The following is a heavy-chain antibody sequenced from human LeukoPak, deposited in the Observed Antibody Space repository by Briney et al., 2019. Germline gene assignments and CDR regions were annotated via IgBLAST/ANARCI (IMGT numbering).Heavy chain of an antibody. CDR1: GFSLKTSGMC. CDR3: ARSPGDHYYNYGMDV. CDR2: IDWDDDK. Sequence: SGPTLVNPTQTLTLTCTFSGFSLKTSGMCVTWIRQPPGKALERLARIDWDDDKYYNTSLKTRLTISKDTSKNQVVLTMTNMDPVDTATYYCARSPGDHYYNYGMDVWGQGTTVTVSS. D-gene: IGHD2-21*01. J-gene: IGHJ6*02. V-gene: IGHV2-70*11.